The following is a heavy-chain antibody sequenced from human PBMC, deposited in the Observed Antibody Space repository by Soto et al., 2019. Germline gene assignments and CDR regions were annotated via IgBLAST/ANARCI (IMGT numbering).Heavy chain of an antibody. Sequence: SVKVSCKASGGTFSSYAISWVRQAPGQGLEWMGGIIPIFGTANYAQNLQGRVTMTTDTSTSTAYMELRSLRPDDTAVYYCVRDLDGSGSYYTDYWGQGTLVTVSS. J-gene: IGHJ4*02. CDR3: VRDLDGSGSYYTDY. CDR1: GGTFSSYA. D-gene: IGHD3-10*01. V-gene: IGHV1-69*05. CDR2: IIPIFGTA.